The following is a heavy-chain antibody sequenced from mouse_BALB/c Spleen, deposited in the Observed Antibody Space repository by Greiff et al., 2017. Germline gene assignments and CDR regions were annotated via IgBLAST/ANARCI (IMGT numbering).Heavy chain of an antibody. CDR3: ARQAGSSYVWYFDV. Sequence: EVQLVESGGGLVQPGGSRKLSCAASGFTFSSFGMHWVRQAPEKGLEWVAYISSGSSTIYYADTVKGRFTISRDNPKNTLFLQMTSLRSEDTAMYYCARQAGSSYVWYFDVWGAGTTVTVSS. D-gene: IGHD1-1*01. CDR2: ISSGSSTI. CDR1: GFTFSSFG. J-gene: IGHJ1*01. V-gene: IGHV5-17*02.